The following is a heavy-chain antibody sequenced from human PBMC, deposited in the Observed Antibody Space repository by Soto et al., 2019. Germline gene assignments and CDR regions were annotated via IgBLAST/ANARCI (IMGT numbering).Heavy chain of an antibody. CDR2: ISANNGDT. V-gene: IGHV1-18*01. Sequence: QVHLVQSGAEVKKPGASVKVSCKASGYSFTSYAVSWVRQAPGQGLEWLGWISANNGDTIYAQKLQDRVTMTTDTSXSXXYMELRSLRSDDTAVYYCARDGMATIDYYYYGMDVWGQGTTVTVSS. D-gene: IGHD5-12*01. J-gene: IGHJ6*02. CDR1: GYSFTSYA. CDR3: ARDGMATIDYYYYGMDV.